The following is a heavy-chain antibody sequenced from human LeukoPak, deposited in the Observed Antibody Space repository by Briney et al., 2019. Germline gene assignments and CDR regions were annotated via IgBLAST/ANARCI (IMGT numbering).Heavy chain of an antibody. CDR3: ARDYSSSGTFFGYYYGMDV. CDR1: GFTFSSYS. CDR2: ISSSSTI. J-gene: IGHJ6*02. D-gene: IGHD2-2*01. Sequence: GGSLRLSCAASGFTFSSYSMNWVRQAPGKGLEWVSYISSSSTIYYADSVKGRFTISRDNAKNSLYLQMNSLRDEDTAVYYCARDYSSSGTFFGYYYGMDVWGQGTTVTVSS. V-gene: IGHV3-48*02.